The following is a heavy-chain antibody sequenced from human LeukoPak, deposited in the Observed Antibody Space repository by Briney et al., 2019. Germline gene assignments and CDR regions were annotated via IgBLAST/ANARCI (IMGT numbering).Heavy chain of an antibody. D-gene: IGHD6-13*01. CDR3: ARVVAAAGNNWFDP. Sequence: TSETLSLTCTVSGYSISSGYYWGWIRQPPGKGLEWIAYIHDSGSTYNNPSLKTRLSISIDTSKNQFSLKLNSVTAADTAVYYCARVVAAAGNNWFDPWGQGTLVTVSS. CDR1: GYSISSGYY. V-gene: IGHV4-38-2*02. CDR2: IHDSGST. J-gene: IGHJ5*02.